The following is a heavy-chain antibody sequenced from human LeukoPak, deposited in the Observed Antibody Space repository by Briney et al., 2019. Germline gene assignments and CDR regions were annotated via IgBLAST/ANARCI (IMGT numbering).Heavy chain of an antibody. D-gene: IGHD3-22*01. Sequence: GGSLRLSCAASGFTFSSYSMNWVRQAPGKGLEWVSSISSSSYIYYADSVKGRFTISRDNAKNSLYLQMNSLRAEDTAVYYCARGYSSGYCVDYWGQGTLVTVSS. J-gene: IGHJ4*02. CDR3: ARGYSSGYCVDY. CDR1: GFTFSSYS. V-gene: IGHV3-21*01. CDR2: ISSSSYI.